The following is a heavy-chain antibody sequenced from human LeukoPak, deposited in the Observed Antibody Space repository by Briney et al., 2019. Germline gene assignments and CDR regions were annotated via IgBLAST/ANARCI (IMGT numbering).Heavy chain of an antibody. J-gene: IGHJ4*02. CDR1: GYTFTGYY. CDR3: ARELTIFGVVIPFDY. V-gene: IGHV1-2*04. D-gene: IGHD3-3*01. CDR2: INPNSGGT. Sequence: ASVKVSCKASGYTFTGYYMHWVRQAPGQGLEWMGWINPNSGGTNYAQKFQGWVTMTRDTSTSTVYMELSSLRSEDTAVYYCARELTIFGVVIPFDYWGQGTLVTVSS.